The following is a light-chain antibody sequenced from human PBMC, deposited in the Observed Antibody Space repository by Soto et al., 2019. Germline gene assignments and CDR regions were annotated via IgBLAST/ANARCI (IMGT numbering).Light chain of an antibody. CDR3: ATWDDGLNAVV. Sequence: QSVLTQPPSASGAPGQRVSISCSGSSSNIGSNVVHWFQQVPGTAPKPLIYSNTHRPSGVPARFSGSKSGTSASLAISGLQSEDEADYYCATWDDGLNAVVFGGGTQLTVL. CDR2: SNT. V-gene: IGLV1-44*01. CDR1: SSNIGSNV. J-gene: IGLJ2*01.